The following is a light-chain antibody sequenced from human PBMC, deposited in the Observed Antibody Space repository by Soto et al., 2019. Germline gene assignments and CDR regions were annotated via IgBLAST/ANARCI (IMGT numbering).Light chain of an antibody. V-gene: IGKV3-11*01. CDR1: QSISSY. Sequence: EIVLTQSPAILSLSPGERATLSCRASQSISSYLAWYQQKPGQVPRLLIYDATNRATGIPARFSGSGSGTDFTLTISSLEPEDFAVYYCQQRSDWPLITFGQGTRLEIK. J-gene: IGKJ5*01. CDR3: QQRSDWPLIT. CDR2: DAT.